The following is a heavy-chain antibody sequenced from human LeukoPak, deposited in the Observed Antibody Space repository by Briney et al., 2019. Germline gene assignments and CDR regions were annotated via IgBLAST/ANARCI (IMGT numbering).Heavy chain of an antibody. Sequence: ASVKVSCKASGGTFSSYAISWVRQAPGQGLEWMGWINPNSGGTNYAQKFQGRVTMTRDTSISTAYMELSRLRSDDTAVYYCARAGYSSGWYNRRSIDYWGQGTLVTVSS. V-gene: IGHV1-2*02. CDR2: INPNSGGT. CDR3: ARAGYSSGWYNRRSIDY. J-gene: IGHJ4*02. CDR1: GGTFSSYA. D-gene: IGHD6-19*01.